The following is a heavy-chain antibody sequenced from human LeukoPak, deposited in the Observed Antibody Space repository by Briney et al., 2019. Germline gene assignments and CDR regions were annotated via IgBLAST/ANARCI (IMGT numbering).Heavy chain of an antibody. J-gene: IGHJ4*02. V-gene: IGHV4-39*01. CDR1: GGSISSSSYY. CDR2: IYYSGST. CDR3: ARHTSMVRGVMKYYFDY. Sequence: SETLSLTCTVSGGSISSSSYYWVWMRQPPGKGLEWIGRIYYSGSTYYNPSLKSRVTISVDTSKNQFSLRLNSVTAADTAVYYCARHTSMVRGVMKYYFDYWGQGTMATVSS. D-gene: IGHD3-10*01.